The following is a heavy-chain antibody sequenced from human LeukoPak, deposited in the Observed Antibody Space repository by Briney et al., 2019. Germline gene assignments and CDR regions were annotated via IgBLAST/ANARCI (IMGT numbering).Heavy chain of an antibody. CDR2: IRGDGSNK. V-gene: IGHV3-30*02. J-gene: IGHJ4*02. CDR1: GFTLSNYG. D-gene: IGHD3-22*01. Sequence: GGSLRLSCAASGFTLSNYGMHWVRQAPGKGLEWVAFIRGDGSNKYYGDSVKGRFTISRDKSKNTVYLQMNSLRAEDTAVYYCAKGPYYYDSSGPIPFDYWGQGTLVTVSS. CDR3: AKGPYYYDSSGPIPFDY.